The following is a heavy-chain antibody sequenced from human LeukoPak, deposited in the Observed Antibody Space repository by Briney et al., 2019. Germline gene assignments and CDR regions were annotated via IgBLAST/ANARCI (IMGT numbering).Heavy chain of an antibody. Sequence: SETLSLTCTVSGGSISSYYWSWIRQPPGKGLEWIGYVYYSGSTYYNPSLKSRVTISVGTSKNQFSLKLSSVTAADTAVYYCASSGWNYDILTGYEARWGQGTLVTVSS. D-gene: IGHD3-9*01. CDR3: ASSGWNYDILTGYEAR. CDR2: VYYSGST. CDR1: GGSISSYY. J-gene: IGHJ4*02. V-gene: IGHV4-30-4*01.